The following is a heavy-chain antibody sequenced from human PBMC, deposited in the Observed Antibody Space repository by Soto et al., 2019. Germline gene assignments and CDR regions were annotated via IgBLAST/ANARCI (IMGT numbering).Heavy chain of an antibody. CDR1: GCIVSSNY. Sequence: PGGALRLSWAASGCIVSSNYMSWGRQAPGKGLEWVSVIYSGGSTYYADSVKGRFTISRDNSKNTLYLQMNSLRAEDTAVYYCAKSPMVVAANTQARDYFDYWGQGTLVTVS. CDR3: AKSPMVVAANTQARDYFDY. V-gene: IGHV3-53*01. D-gene: IGHD2-15*01. CDR2: IYSGGST. J-gene: IGHJ4*02.